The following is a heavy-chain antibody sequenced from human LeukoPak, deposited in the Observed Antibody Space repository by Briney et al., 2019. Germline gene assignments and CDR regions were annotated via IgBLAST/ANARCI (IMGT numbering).Heavy chain of an antibody. CDR1: GFTFSNFW. J-gene: IGHJ4*02. D-gene: IGHD2-21*02. Sequence: PGGSLRLSCAASGFTFSNFWMSWVRQAPREGLEWVANIKEDGSDTYYVDSVRGRFTISRDNAKNLLYLQMNSLRGEDTAVYYCARDQWRLFDYWGQGTLVTVSS. CDR2: IKEDGSDT. CDR3: ARDQWRLFDY. V-gene: IGHV3-7*04.